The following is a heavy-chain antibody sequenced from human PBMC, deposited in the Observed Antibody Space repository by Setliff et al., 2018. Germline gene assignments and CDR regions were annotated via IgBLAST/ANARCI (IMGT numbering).Heavy chain of an antibody. Sequence: GASVKVSCKASGYTFTNYAIHWVRQAPGQRPEWMGWINTGNANTKYSQKFQGRVTITRDASASTAYMELSSLRSEDTAVYYCARVRYVFWSGSIDYWGQGTLVTVSS. CDR3: ARVRYVFWSGSIDY. D-gene: IGHD3-3*01. CDR1: GYTFTNYA. CDR2: INTGNANT. J-gene: IGHJ4*02. V-gene: IGHV1-3*04.